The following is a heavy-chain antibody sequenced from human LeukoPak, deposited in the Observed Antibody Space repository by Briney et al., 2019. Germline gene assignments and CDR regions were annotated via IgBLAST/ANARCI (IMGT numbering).Heavy chain of an antibody. CDR1: GYSISSGDY. V-gene: IGHV4-38-2*02. CDR2: IFHNGNT. J-gene: IGHJ4*02. CDR3: ARGPNYDFWSGYFDF. Sequence: PSETLSLTCTVSGYSISSGDYWGWVRPPPGKGLEWIGNIFHNGNTFNNPSLKSRVTISVHTSKNQFSLKLSSVTATDTAVYYCARGPNYDFWSGYFDFWGPGTLVTVSS. D-gene: IGHD3-3*01.